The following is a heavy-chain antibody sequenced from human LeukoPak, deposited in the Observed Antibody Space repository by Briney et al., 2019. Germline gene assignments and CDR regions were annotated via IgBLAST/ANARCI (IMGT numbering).Heavy chain of an antibody. V-gene: IGHV5-51*01. D-gene: IGHD6-25*01. CDR3: ARLLAAPYYINF. Sequence: LGESLQISCQGSGSKFTNYWIAWVRQLPGQGLEGLGIIYPRDSDTRYSPSFQGQVSISVDTSIDTAYLQWSSVKASDTAMYYCARLLAAPYYINFWGQGTLVTVSS. CDR2: IYPRDSDT. CDR1: GSKFTNYW. J-gene: IGHJ4*02.